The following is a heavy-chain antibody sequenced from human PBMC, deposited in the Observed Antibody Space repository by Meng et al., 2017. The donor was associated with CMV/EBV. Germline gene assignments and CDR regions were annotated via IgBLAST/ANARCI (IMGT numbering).Heavy chain of an antibody. CDR1: GVPVRNAW. J-gene: IGHJ4*02. CDR2: IKSNADGGTP. Sequence: SGVPVRNAWMTWVRQAPGKGLEWIGRIKSNADGGTPDYAAPVKGRFTISRDDSKNTLYLQMNSLKTEDTAVYYCTTILLAVAGGFDYWGQGTLVTVSS. V-gene: IGHV3-15*07. D-gene: IGHD6-19*01. CDR3: TTILLAVAGGFDY.